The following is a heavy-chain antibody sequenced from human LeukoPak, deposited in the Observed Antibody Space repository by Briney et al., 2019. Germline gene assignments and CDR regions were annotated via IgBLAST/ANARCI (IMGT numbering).Heavy chain of an antibody. J-gene: IGHJ4*02. CDR3: ARAPFPQFLEWLLFDY. V-gene: IGHV1-2*02. CDR1: RYTFTDYY. CDR2: INPNSGDT. Sequence: ASVKVSCKASRYTFTDYYMHWVRQAPGQGLEWMGWINPNSGDTNYAQKFQGRVTMTRDTSISTAYMELSRLKSDDTAIYYCARAPFPQFLEWLLFDYWGQGTLVTVSS. D-gene: IGHD3-3*01.